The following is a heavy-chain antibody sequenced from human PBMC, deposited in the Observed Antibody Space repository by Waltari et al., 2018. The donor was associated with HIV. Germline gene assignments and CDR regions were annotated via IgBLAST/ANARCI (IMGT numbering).Heavy chain of an antibody. V-gene: IGHV1-2*04. CDR1: GYTFTGYY. CDR3: ARAARRQGDIVATIYYGMDV. J-gene: IGHJ6*02. CDR2: INPNSGGT. D-gene: IGHD5-12*01. Sequence: QVQLVQSGAEVKKPGASVKVSCKASGYTFTGYYMHWVRQAPGQGLEWMGWINPNSGGTNYAQKFQGWVTMTRDTSISTAYMELSRLRSDGTAVYYCARAARRQGDIVATIYYGMDVWGQGTTVTVSS.